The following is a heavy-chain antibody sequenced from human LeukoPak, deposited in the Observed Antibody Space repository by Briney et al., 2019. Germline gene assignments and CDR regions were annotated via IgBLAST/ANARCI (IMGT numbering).Heavy chain of an antibody. CDR2: ITASGSST. CDR1: GFTFSSHA. D-gene: IGHD6-19*01. CDR3: AMNAGQWLVPYDY. Sequence: GGSLRLSCAASGFTFSSHAMSWVRQTPGEGLEWASAITASGSSTYYADSVKGRFTISRDDSKNTLYLQMNDLRAEDTAVYYCAMNAGQWLVPYDYWGQGTLVTVSS. J-gene: IGHJ4*02. V-gene: IGHV3-23*01.